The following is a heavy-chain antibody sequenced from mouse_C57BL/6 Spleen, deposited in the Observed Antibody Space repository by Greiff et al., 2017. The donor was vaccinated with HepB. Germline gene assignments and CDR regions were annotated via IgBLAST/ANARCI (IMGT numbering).Heavy chain of an antibody. D-gene: IGHD2-4*01. V-gene: IGHV1-69*01. Sequence: VQLQQPGAELVMPGASVKLSCKASGYTFTSYWMHWVKQRPGQGLEWIGEIDPSDSYTNYNQKFKGKSTLTVDKSSSTAYMQLSSLTSEDSAVYYCARWGLRRGGFDYWGQGTTLTVSS. CDR3: ARWGLRRGGFDY. CDR2: IDPSDSYT. J-gene: IGHJ2*01. CDR1: GYTFTSYW.